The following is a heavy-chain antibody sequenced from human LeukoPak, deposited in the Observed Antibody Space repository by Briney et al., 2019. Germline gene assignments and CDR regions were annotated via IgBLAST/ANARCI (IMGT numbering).Heavy chain of an antibody. CDR1: GGSISSYY. CDR3: ARHVGLYEWDAFDI. CDR2: IYYSGST. D-gene: IGHD2-8*01. V-gene: IGHV4-59*08. J-gene: IGHJ3*02. Sequence: PSETLSLTCTVSGGSISSYYWSWIRQPPGKGLEWIGYIYYSGSTNYNPSLKSRVTISVDTSKNQFSLKLSSVTAADTAVYYCARHVGLYEWDAFDIWDQGTMVTVSS.